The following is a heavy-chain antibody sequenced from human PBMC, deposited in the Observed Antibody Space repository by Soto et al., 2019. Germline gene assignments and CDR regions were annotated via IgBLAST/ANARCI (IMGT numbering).Heavy chain of an antibody. Sequence: QVQLVESGGGVVQPGRSLRLSCAASGFTFSSYGMHWVRQAPGKGLEWVAVISYDGSNKYYADSVKGRFTISRDNSKNTLYLQMNSLRAEDTAVYYCAKELGADWYFDLWGRGTLVTVSS. CDR1: GFTFSSYG. CDR2: ISYDGSNK. V-gene: IGHV3-30*18. D-gene: IGHD1-26*01. CDR3: AKELGADWYFDL. J-gene: IGHJ2*01.